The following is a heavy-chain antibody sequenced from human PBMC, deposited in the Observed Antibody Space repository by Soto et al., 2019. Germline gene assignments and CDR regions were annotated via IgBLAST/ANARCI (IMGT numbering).Heavy chain of an antibody. V-gene: IGHV4-61*08. Sequence: PSETLSLTCTVSGGSISSGDYYWSWIRQPPGKGLEWIGYIYYSGSTNYNPSLKSRVTISVDTSKNQFSLKLSSVTAADTAVYYCARERTETPYYYGSGNWFDPWGQGTLVTVSS. CDR2: IYYSGST. CDR3: ARERTETPYYYGSGNWFDP. D-gene: IGHD3-10*01. J-gene: IGHJ5*02. CDR1: GGSISSGDYY.